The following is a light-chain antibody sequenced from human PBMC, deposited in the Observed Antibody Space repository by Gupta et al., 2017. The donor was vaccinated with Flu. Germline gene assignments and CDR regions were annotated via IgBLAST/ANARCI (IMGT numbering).Light chain of an antibody. CDR3: QQSFNART. Sequence: DIQMTQSPSSLSASVGDRITITCRASQSISTSLSWFQQKPGKAPTLLIYSASRWPSGAPSRFSGSGSGTDFTLTSSRRQPEDFATYYCQQSFNARTFGHGTKVDVK. V-gene: IGKV1-39*01. CDR1: QSISTS. J-gene: IGKJ3*01. CDR2: SAS.